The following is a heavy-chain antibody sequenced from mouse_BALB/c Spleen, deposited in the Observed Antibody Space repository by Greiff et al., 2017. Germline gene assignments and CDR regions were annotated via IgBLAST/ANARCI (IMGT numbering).Heavy chain of an antibody. J-gene: IGHJ4*01. D-gene: IGHD1-1*01. V-gene: IGHV5-17*02. Sequence: EVMLVESGGGLVQPGGSRKLSCAASGFTFSSFGMHWVRQAPEKGLEWVAYISSGSSTIYYADTVKGRFTISRDNPKNTLFLQMTSLRSEDTAMYYCARNYYGSSYAYAMDDWGQGTSVTVSS. CDR2: ISSGSSTI. CDR1: GFTFSSFG. CDR3: ARNYYGSSYAYAMDD.